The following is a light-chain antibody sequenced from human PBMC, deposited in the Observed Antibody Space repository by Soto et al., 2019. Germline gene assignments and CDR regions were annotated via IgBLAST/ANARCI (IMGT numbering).Light chain of an antibody. CDR1: QSVSSN. V-gene: IGKV3-15*01. J-gene: IGKJ1*01. Sequence: EIVMTQSPATLSVSPGERATLSCRASQSVSSNFAWYQQKPGQALRLLISGASTRATGIPARFSGSGSGTEFTLTISSLQSEDFAVYYCQQYNNWPRTFGQGTKVDI. CDR2: GAS. CDR3: QQYNNWPRT.